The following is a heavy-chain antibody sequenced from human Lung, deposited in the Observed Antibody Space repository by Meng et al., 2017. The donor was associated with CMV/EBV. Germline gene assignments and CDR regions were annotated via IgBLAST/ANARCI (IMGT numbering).Heavy chain of an antibody. CDR2: ISSSYAV. CDR3: ARVLLEVRGWYYQGMDV. Sequence: SWVRQAPGKGLEWVSYISSSYAVDYADSLKGRFTISRDNAKNSLYLQMNSLRVEDTAVYYCARVLLEVRGWYYQGMDVWGQGTTVTVSS. D-gene: IGHD6-19*01. J-gene: IGHJ6*02. V-gene: IGHV3-69-1*01.